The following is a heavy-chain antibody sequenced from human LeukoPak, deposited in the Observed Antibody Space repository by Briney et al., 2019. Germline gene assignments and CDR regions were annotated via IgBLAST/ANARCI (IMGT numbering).Heavy chain of an antibody. CDR2: IKQDGSET. D-gene: IGHD2-2*01. V-gene: IGHV3-7*05. CDR3: ARGAGYCIGSSCYGSDWFDS. Sequence: GASLRLSCAGSGFTLRDYWMSWVRQAPGKGLEWVGNIKQDGSETYYMDSVKGRFTIARDNIKTSMYLQMNSLRVEDTAVYYCARGAGYCIGSSCYGSDWFDSWGQGTLVTVSS. CDR1: GFTLRDYW. J-gene: IGHJ5*01.